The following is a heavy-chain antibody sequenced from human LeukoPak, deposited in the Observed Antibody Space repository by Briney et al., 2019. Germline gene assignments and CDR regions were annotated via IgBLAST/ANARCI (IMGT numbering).Heavy chain of an antibody. Sequence: SETLSLTCAVYGGSFSGYYWSWIRQPPGKGLEWIGEINHSGSTNYNPSLKSRVTISVDTSENQFSLKLSSVTAADTAVYYCARAPRRPAPFDYWGQGTLVTVSS. CDR1: GGSFSGYY. J-gene: IGHJ4*02. CDR2: INHSGST. V-gene: IGHV4-34*01. CDR3: ARAPRRPAPFDY.